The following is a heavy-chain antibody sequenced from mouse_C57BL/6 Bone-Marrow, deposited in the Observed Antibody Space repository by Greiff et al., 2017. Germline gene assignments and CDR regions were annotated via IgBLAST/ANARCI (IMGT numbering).Heavy chain of an antibody. J-gene: IGHJ1*03. CDR2: INYAGSSP. Sequence: VKLVESEGGLVQPGSSMKLSCTASGFTFSDYYMAWVRQVPEKGLEWVAIINYAGSSPYSLASLPRRFIISRDNAKIIIYLQMSSLKAEDTATYYCAREAPYGDYFYWYFDVWGTGTTVTVSS. V-gene: IGHV5-16*01. CDR1: GFTFSDYY. CDR3: AREAPYGDYFYWYFDV. D-gene: IGHD2-13*01.